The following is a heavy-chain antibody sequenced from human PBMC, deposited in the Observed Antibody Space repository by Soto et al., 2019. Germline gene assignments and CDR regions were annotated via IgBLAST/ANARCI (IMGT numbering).Heavy chain of an antibody. J-gene: IGHJ6*02. CDR3: ARGRGLLQLVPRWDYGMDV. V-gene: IGHV1-3*01. D-gene: IGHD6-13*01. CDR1: GYTFTSYA. CDR2: INAGNGNT. Sequence: ASVKVSCKASGYTFTSYAMHWVRQAPGQRLEWMGWINAGNGNTKYSQKFQGRVTITRDTSASTAYMELSSLRSEDTAVYYCARGRGLLQLVPRWDYGMDVWXQGTTVTVSS.